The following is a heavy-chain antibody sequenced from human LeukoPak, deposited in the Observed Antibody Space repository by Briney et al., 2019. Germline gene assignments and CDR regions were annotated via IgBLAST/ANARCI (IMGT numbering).Heavy chain of an antibody. J-gene: IGHJ4*02. CDR1: GFTFRDYY. CDR2: ISGSGSSI. Sequence: GGSLRLSCAASGFTFRDYYMSWIRQAPGKGLEWVSYISGSGSSIDYADSVGGRFTIYRDSAKNSVYLQMNNLRAEDTAVYYCAKGTGASAWLADYWGQGTLVTVSS. D-gene: IGHD6-19*01. CDR3: AKGTGASAWLADY. V-gene: IGHV3-11*04.